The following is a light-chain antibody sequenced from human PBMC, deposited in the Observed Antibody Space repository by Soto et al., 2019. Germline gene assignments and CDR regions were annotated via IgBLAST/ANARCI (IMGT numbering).Light chain of an antibody. CDR3: SSYTSSSTYV. J-gene: IGLJ1*01. Sequence: QSALTLPASVSGSPGQSITISCTGTSSDVGGYNYVSWYQQHPDKAPKLMIYEVSNRPSGVSSRFSGSKSGNTASLTISGLQAEDEADYYCSSYTSSSTYVFGTGTKLTVL. CDR1: SSDVGGYNY. CDR2: EVS. V-gene: IGLV2-14*01.